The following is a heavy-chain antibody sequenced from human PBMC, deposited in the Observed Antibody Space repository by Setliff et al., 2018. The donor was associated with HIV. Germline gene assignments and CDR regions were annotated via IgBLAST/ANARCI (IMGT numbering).Heavy chain of an antibody. D-gene: IGHD6-13*01. CDR3: AAAEGQGPWYFFDN. CDR1: GGSSSSRSYY. CDR2: IYYSGST. J-gene: IGHJ4*02. V-gene: IGHV4-61*05. Sequence: PSETLSLTCTVSGGSSSSRSYYWGWIRQPPGKGLEWIGYIYYSGSTNHKPSLKSRVTISVDMSKNQFSLSLSSVAATDTALYFCAAAEGQGPWYFFDNWGQGTQVTVSS.